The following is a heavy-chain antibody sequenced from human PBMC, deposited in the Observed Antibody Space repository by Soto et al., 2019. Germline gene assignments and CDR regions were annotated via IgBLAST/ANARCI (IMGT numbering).Heavy chain of an antibody. Sequence: ASMKVSCKASGYTLTSYGISWVRQAPGQGLERMGWISAYNTNTHYAHKFQGRVTMTTDTSTSTAYMELRSLRTDDTAVYYCARDAVLGCSSASCYRGNWFDPWGQGTLVTVSS. CDR3: ARDAVLGCSSASCYRGNWFDP. J-gene: IGHJ5*02. CDR2: ISAYNTNT. D-gene: IGHD2-2*02. CDR1: GYTLTSYG. V-gene: IGHV1-18*01.